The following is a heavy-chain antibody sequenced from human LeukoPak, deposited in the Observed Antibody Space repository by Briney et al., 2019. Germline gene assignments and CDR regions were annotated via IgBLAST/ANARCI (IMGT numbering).Heavy chain of an antibody. D-gene: IGHD3-22*01. CDR1: GGTFSSYA. Sequence: SVKVSCKASGGTFSSYAISWVRQAPGQGLEWMGGITPIFGTANYAQKFQGRVTITADESTSTAYMELSSLRSEDTAVYYCAREPRYYDSSGYAFTGAFDIWGQGTMVTVSS. CDR3: AREPRYYDSSGYAFTGAFDI. CDR2: ITPIFGTA. J-gene: IGHJ3*02. V-gene: IGHV1-69*13.